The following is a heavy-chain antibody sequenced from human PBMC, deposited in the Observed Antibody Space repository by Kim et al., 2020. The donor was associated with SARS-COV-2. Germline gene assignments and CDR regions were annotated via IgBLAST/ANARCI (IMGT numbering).Heavy chain of an antibody. V-gene: IGHV3-15*01. CDR2: IKSKTDGGTT. CDR1: GFTFSNAW. Sequence: GGSLRLSCAASGFTFSNAWMSWVRQAPGKGLEWVGRIKSKTDGGTTDYAAPVKGRFTISRDDSKNTLYLQMNSLKTEDTAVYYCTTYNYYDSKAGRRDYWGQGTLVTVSS. J-gene: IGHJ4*02. CDR3: TTYNYYDSKAGRRDY. D-gene: IGHD3-22*01.